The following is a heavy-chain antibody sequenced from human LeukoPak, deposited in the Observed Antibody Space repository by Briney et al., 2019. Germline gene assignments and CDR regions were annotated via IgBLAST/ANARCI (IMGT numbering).Heavy chain of an antibody. CDR1: GFPFSSYW. CDR2: IYYSGST. J-gene: IGHJ4*02. V-gene: IGHV4-59*01. CDR3: ARDYGDYFDY. Sequence: PGGSLRLSCVASGFPFSSYWMTWVRQAPGKGLEWIGYIYYSGSTNYNPSLKSRVIISVDTSKNQFSLKLSSVAAADTAVYYCARDYGDYFDYWGQGTLVTVSS. D-gene: IGHD4-17*01.